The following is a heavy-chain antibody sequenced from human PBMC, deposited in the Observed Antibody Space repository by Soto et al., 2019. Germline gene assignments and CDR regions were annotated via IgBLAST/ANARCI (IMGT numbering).Heavy chain of an antibody. CDR3: ARIYYQYSNYVYQYYYGLDV. Sequence: QVQLVQSGAEVKKPGSSVKVTCKASGGTFSSYGINWVRQAPGQGLEWVGRIIPFFGTTNYAQKFQGRVTITADKSTSTAYMELSSLRSEDTAVYYCARIYYQYSNYVYQYYYGLDVWGQGTTVTVS. CDR1: GGTFSSYG. D-gene: IGHD4-4*01. J-gene: IGHJ6*02. V-gene: IGHV1-69*14. CDR2: IIPFFGTT.